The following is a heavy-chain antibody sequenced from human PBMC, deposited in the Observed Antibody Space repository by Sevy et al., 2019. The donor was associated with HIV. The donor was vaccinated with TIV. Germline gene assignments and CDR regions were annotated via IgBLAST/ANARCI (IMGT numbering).Heavy chain of an antibody. CDR2: INFDGSDR. Sequence: GGSLRLSCVASKFPFRSNGFHWVRQPPGKGLEWLSYINFDGSDRKYAESVKGRFTVSRDNSKNTLNLQMNSLRAEDTAVYYCAKDLRVVIPAAMQPADLWGQGTLVTVSS. J-gene: IGHJ5*02. V-gene: IGHV3-30*02. CDR3: AKDLRVVIPAAMQPADL. CDR1: KFPFRSNG. D-gene: IGHD2-2*01.